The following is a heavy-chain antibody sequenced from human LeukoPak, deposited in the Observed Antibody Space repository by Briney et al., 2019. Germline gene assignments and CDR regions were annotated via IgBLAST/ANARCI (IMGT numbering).Heavy chain of an antibody. CDR3: ACHSGWSGPSE. Sequence: SQTLSLTCAVSGGSISRSWWSWVRQPPGKGLEWIGEIFHSGSTNYNPSLKSRVTISVDKSKNHFSLELSSVTAADTAVYYCACHSGWSGPSEWGQGTLVIVSS. D-gene: IGHD6-19*01. CDR1: GGSISRSW. J-gene: IGHJ4*02. CDR2: IFHSGST. V-gene: IGHV4-4*02.